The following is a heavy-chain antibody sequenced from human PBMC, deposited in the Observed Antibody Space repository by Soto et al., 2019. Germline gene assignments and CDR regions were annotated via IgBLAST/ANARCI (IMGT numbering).Heavy chain of an antibody. CDR3: ARHMRGIWSGLRRNWFDP. CDR2: IYYSGST. CDR1: GGSISSSSYY. J-gene: IGHJ5*02. Sequence: QLQLQESGPGLVKPSETLSLTCTVSGGSISSSSYYWGWIRQPPGKGLEWIGSIYYSGSTYYNPSLKSRVTISVDTSKNQFSLKLSSVTAADTAVYYCARHMRGIWSGLRRNWFDPWGQGTLVTVSS. D-gene: IGHD3-3*01. V-gene: IGHV4-39*01.